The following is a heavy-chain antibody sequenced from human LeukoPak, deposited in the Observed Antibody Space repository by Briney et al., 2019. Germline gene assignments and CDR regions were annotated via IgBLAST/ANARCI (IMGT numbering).Heavy chain of an antibody. CDR2: ISYDGSNK. V-gene: IGHV3-30*18. Sequence: PGRSLRLSCAASGFTFSSYGMHWVRQAPGKGLEWVAVISYDGSNKYYADSVKGRFTISRDNSKNTLYLQMNSLRAEDTAVYYCAKGSWGAYYFDYWGQGTLVTVSS. J-gene: IGHJ4*02. D-gene: IGHD1-26*01. CDR3: AKGSWGAYYFDY. CDR1: GFTFSSYG.